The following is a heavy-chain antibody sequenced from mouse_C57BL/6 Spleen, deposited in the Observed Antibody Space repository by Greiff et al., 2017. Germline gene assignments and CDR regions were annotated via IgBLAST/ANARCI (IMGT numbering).Heavy chain of an antibody. V-gene: IGHV1-55*01. Sequence: VQRQQPGAELVKPGASVQMSCKASGSTFPSYRITWVKQRPGQGLEWIGDIYPGSGSPNYNEKFKSKATLTVDTSSSTAYMPLSSLASEDSAVYYCARYYYGSSLDYWGKGTTLTVSS. CDR3: ARYYYGSSLDY. CDR1: GSTFPSYR. J-gene: IGHJ2*01. CDR2: IYPGSGSP. D-gene: IGHD1-1*01.